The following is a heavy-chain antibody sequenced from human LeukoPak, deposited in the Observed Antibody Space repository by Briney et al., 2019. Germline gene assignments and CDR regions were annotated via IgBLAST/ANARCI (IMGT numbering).Heavy chain of an antibody. CDR2: IYYSGST. CDR1: GGSINSYY. CDR3: AGHHPRNTVDF. V-gene: IGHV4-59*08. J-gene: IGHJ4*02. Sequence: PSDTLSLTCTVSGGSINSYYWSWIRQPPGKGLEWIGYIYYSGSTNYNPSLKSRLTISLDTSKNQFSLKLSSVTAADTAVYYCAGHHPRNTVDFWGQGTLVTVSS. D-gene: IGHD2/OR15-2a*01.